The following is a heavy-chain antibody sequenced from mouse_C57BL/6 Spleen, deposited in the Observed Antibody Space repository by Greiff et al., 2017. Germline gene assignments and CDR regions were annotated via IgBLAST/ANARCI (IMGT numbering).Heavy chain of an antibody. CDR1: GYTFTSYW. Sequence: QVHVKQPGAELVKPGASVKLSCKASGYTFTSYWMHWVKQRPGQGLEWIGMIHPNSGSTNYNEKFKSKATLTVDKSSSTAYMQLSSLTSEDSAVYYCARQLRSAWFAYWGQGTLVTVSA. CDR2: IHPNSGST. D-gene: IGHD3-2*02. J-gene: IGHJ3*01. CDR3: ARQLRSAWFAY. V-gene: IGHV1-64*01.